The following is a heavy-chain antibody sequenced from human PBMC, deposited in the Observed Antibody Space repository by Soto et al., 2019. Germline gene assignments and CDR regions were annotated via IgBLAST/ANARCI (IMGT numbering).Heavy chain of an antibody. CDR2: IWYDGSNK. Sequence: GGSLRLSCAASGFTFSSYGVHWARQGPGKGLEWVAVIWYDGSNKVYADSVKGRFTTSKDNSKNTLYLQMNSLRAEDTAVYYCARDLSGDYGALDTWGQGTMVTVSS. V-gene: IGHV3-33*01. CDR1: GFTFSSYG. J-gene: IGHJ3*02. D-gene: IGHD4-17*01. CDR3: ARDLSGDYGALDT.